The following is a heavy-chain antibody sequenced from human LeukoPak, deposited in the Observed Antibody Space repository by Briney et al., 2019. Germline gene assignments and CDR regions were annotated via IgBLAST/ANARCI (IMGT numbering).Heavy chain of an antibody. D-gene: IGHD3-3*01. V-gene: IGHV3-7*01. J-gene: IGHJ4*02. CDR2: TTRDGSGK. Sequence: PGGSLRLSCMTSGFNFRGYNMAWVRQAPGKGLEWLATTTRDGSGKEYVDSVRGRFTISRDNAKNSIYLQMNTLSAEDTAVYFCVTEFWYRFDYWGQGLLVTVSS. CDR3: VTEFWYRFDY. CDR1: GFNFRGYN.